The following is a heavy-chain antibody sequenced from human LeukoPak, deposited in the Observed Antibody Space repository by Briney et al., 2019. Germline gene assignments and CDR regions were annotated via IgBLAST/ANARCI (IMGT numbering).Heavy chain of an antibody. Sequence: SETLSLTCAVYGGSFSGYYWSWLRQPPGKGLEWIGEINHGGSTNYNPSLKSRVTISVDTSKNQFSLKLSSVTAADTAVYYCARGQYYYDSSGYYYYFDYWGQGTLVTVSS. CDR1: GGSFSGYY. V-gene: IGHV4-34*01. CDR3: ARGQYYYDSSGYYYYFDY. CDR2: INHGGST. J-gene: IGHJ4*02. D-gene: IGHD3-22*01.